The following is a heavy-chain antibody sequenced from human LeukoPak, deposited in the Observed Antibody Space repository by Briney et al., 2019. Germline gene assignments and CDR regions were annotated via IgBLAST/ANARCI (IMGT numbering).Heavy chain of an antibody. J-gene: IGHJ4*02. CDR3: ARDGYSSGWYVLDY. CDR1: GYTFTDFY. CDR2: INPNSGGT. D-gene: IGHD6-19*01. Sequence: GASVKVSCKASGYTFTDFYIHWVRQAPGQGLEWMGWINPNSGGTNYAQKFQGRVTMTRDTSISTAYMELNRLRSDDTAVYYCARDGYSSGWYVLDYWGQGTLVTVSS. V-gene: IGHV1-2*02.